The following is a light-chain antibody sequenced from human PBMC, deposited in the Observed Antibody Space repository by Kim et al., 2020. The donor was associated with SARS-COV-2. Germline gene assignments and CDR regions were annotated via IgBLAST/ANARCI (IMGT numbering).Light chain of an antibody. CDR3: QQRSNWPPALT. CDR2: DAS. V-gene: IGKV3-11*01. J-gene: IGKJ4*01. Sequence: EIVLTQSPATLSLSPGERATLSCRASQSVSSYLAWYQQKPSQAPRLLIYDASNRATCIPARFSGSGSGTDFTLTISSLEPEDFAVYYCQQRSNWPPALTFGGGTKVDIK. CDR1: QSVSSY.